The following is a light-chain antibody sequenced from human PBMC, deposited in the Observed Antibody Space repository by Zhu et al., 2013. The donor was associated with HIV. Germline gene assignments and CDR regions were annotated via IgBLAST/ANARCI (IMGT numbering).Light chain of an antibody. V-gene: IGKV1-33*01. J-gene: IGKJ1*01. CDR3: QQSSTTPWT. Sequence: DIQMTQSPSSLSASVGDRVTITCQASQDISNYLNWYQQKPGKAPKLLIYDASNLETGVPSRFSGSGSGTDFTLTIRSLQPEDFATYYCQQSSTTPWTFGQGTKVEV. CDR1: QDISNY. CDR2: DAS.